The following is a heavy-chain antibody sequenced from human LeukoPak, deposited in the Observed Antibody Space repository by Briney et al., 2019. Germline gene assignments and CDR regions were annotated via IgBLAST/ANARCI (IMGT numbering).Heavy chain of an antibody. CDR2: INHSGST. D-gene: IGHD2-2*01. CDR3: ARGIGVVVPAASTTLDV. J-gene: IGHJ6*04. CDR1: GGSFSGYY. V-gene: IGHV4-34*01. Sequence: SETLSLTCAVYGGSFSGYYWSWIRQPPGKGLEWIGEINHSGSTNYNPSLKSRVTISVDTSKNQFSLKLSSVTAADTAVYYCARGIGVVVPAASTTLDVWGKGTTVTVSS.